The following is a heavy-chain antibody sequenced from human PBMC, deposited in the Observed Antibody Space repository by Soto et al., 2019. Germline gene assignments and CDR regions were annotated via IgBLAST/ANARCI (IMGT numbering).Heavy chain of an antibody. CDR1: GFTFSSYA. CDR3: AKDRRITMVRGGYYGMDV. J-gene: IGHJ6*02. Sequence: GGSLRLSCAASGFTFSSYAMSWVRQAPRKGLEWVSAISGSGGSTYYADSVKGRFTISRDNSKNTLYLQMNSLRAEDTAVYYCAKDRRITMVRGGYYGMDVWGQGTTVTVSS. CDR2: ISGSGGST. V-gene: IGHV3-23*01. D-gene: IGHD3-10*01.